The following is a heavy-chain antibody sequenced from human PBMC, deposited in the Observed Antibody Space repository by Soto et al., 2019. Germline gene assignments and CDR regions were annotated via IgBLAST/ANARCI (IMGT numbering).Heavy chain of an antibody. D-gene: IGHD1-26*01. J-gene: IGHJ4*02. Sequence: QVQLVESGGGVVQPGRSLRLSCAASGFTFSSYGMHWVRQAPGKGLEWVAVISYDGSNKYYADSVKGRFTISKDNSKNTLYVKMSSLSAEDTTVYYCAKISGSYSIDYWGQGTLVTVSS. V-gene: IGHV3-30*18. CDR3: AKISGSYSIDY. CDR2: ISYDGSNK. CDR1: GFTFSSYG.